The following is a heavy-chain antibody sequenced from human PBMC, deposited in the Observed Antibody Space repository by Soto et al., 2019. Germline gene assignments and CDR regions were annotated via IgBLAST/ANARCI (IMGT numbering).Heavy chain of an antibody. Sequence: QVQLVESGGGAVPPGRSLRLSCAASGITFSRYDIHWVRQAPGKGLEWVALISYDGSNQYFGDSVKGRFTISRDNSKDTVSLRMNSLRVEDTAVYYCVRDFDNRRGGDAFDIWGRGTMVTVSS. CDR3: VRDFDNRRGGDAFDI. CDR1: GITFSRYD. V-gene: IGHV3-30*03. CDR2: ISYDGSNQ. J-gene: IGHJ3*02. D-gene: IGHD3-9*01.